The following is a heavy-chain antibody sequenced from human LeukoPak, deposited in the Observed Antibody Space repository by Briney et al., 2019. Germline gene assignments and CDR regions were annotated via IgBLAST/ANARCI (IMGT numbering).Heavy chain of an antibody. CDR3: ARLDCSGGSCYPFDY. V-gene: IGHV5-51*01. J-gene: IGHJ4*02. Sequence: GESQKISCKGSGYSFTSYWNGWVRQMPGKGLEWMGIIYPGDSDTRYSPSFQGQVTISADKSISTAYLQWSSLKASDTAMYYCARLDCSGGSCYPFDYWGQGTLVTVSS. D-gene: IGHD2-15*01. CDR2: IYPGDSDT. CDR1: GYSFTSYW.